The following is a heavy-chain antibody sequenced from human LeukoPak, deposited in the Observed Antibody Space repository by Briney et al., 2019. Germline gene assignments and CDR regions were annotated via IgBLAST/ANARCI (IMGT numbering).Heavy chain of an antibody. CDR2: FDPEDGET. V-gene: IGHV1-24*01. J-gene: IGHJ5*02. D-gene: IGHD6-13*01. CDR1: GYTLTELS. Sequence: GASVKVSCKVSGYTLTELSMHWVRQAPGKGLEWMGGFDPEDGETIYAQKFQGRVTMTEDTSTDTAYMELSSLRSEDTAVYYCATSLKPGIAAAGNNWFDPWGQGTLVTVSS. CDR3: ATSLKPGIAAAGNNWFDP.